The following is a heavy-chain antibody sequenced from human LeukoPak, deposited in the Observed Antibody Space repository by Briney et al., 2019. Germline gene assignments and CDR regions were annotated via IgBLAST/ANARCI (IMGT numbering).Heavy chain of an antibody. Sequence: PGGSLRLSCAASGFNGSNNYMSWVRQAPGKGLEWVALIYSGGSTYYADFVKGRFTISRDNSKNTLYLQMSSLRAEDTAVYYCAGFSHKGVWGQGTTVTVSS. CDR1: GFNGSNNY. CDR2: IYSGGST. CDR3: AGFSHKGV. J-gene: IGHJ6*02. V-gene: IGHV3-66*01.